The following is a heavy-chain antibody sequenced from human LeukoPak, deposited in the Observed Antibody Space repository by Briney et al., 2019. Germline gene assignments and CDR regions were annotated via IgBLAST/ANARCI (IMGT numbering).Heavy chain of an antibody. CDR1: GGSFSDYY. V-gene: IGHV4-34*01. CDR3: ARDLWKDKGSKWVNNWFDP. Sequence: SETLSLTCAVYGGSFSDYYWSWIRQPPGKGLEWIGEITHRGSTNYNPSLKSRVTMSVDPSKNQFSLKLSSVTAADTAVYYCARDLWKDKGSKWVNNWFDPWGQGTLVTVSS. CDR2: ITHRGST. D-gene: IGHD1-1*01. J-gene: IGHJ5*02.